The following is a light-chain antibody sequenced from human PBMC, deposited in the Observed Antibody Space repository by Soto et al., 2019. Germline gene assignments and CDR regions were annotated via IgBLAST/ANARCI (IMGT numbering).Light chain of an antibody. CDR2: GAS. CDR1: QSVSSN. CDR3: QQYTNWPPWT. J-gene: IGKJ1*01. V-gene: IGKV3-15*01. Sequence: EIVMTQSPATLSVSPGERATLSCRASQSVSSNLAWYQQKPGQSPRLLIYGASTRATGIPARFSGSGSGTDVTLTISSLQSEDLAVYCCQQYTNWPPWTFGQGTKVEIK.